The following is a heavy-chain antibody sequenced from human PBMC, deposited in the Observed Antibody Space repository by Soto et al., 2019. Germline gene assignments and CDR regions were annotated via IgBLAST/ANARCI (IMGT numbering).Heavy chain of an antibody. Sequence: ASVKVSCKASGYTFTSYYMHWVRQAPGQGLEWMGIINPSGGSTSYAQKFQGRVTMTRDTSTSTVYMELSSLRSEDTAVYYCARDEYCSSTSCYAGIGGYYSMDVWGQGTTVTVSS. V-gene: IGHV1-46*03. CDR1: GYTFTSYY. J-gene: IGHJ6*02. CDR3: ARDEYCSSTSCYAGIGGYYSMDV. CDR2: INPSGGST. D-gene: IGHD2-2*01.